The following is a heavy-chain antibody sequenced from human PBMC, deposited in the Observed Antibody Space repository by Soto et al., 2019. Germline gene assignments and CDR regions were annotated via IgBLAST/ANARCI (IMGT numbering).Heavy chain of an antibody. CDR3: ARVPTYCSGVTCSDPEYYYYYMDV. CDR1: GGSISSYY. CDR2: IYYSGST. D-gene: IGHD2-15*01. V-gene: IGHV4-59*01. Sequence: QVQLQESGPGLVKPSETLTLTCSVSGGSISSYYWSWIRQPPGKGLEWIGSIYYSGSTKYDPSLKRRLTITVDTSNNHFALKLSSVTAADTAVYYCARVPTYCSGVTCSDPEYYYYYMDVWGKGTTVTVSS. J-gene: IGHJ6*03.